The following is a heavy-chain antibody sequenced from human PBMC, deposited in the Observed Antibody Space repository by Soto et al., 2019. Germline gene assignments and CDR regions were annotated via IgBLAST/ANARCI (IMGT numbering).Heavy chain of an antibody. J-gene: IGHJ4*02. D-gene: IGHD3-22*01. Sequence: SVKVSCKASGGTFSSYAISWVRQAPGQGLEWMGGIIPIFGTANYAQKFQGRVTITADESTSTAYMELSSLRSEDTAVYYCASRVSPSETYYYDSSGYYGFDYWGQGTLVTVSS. CDR1: GGTFSSYA. V-gene: IGHV1-69*13. CDR3: ASRVSPSETYYYDSSGYYGFDY. CDR2: IIPIFGTA.